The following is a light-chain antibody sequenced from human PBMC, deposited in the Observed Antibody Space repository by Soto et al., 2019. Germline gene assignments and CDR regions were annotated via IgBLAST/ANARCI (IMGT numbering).Light chain of an antibody. V-gene: IGKV3-11*01. Sequence: IVLTQSPATLSLSPGERATLSCRASQSVSSYLAWYQQKPGQAPRLLIYDASNRVTGIPARFSGSGSGTDFTLTISSLEPEDFAVYYCQQRGNWPRSFGQGTRLEI. CDR3: QQRGNWPRS. CDR2: DAS. CDR1: QSVSSY. J-gene: IGKJ5*01.